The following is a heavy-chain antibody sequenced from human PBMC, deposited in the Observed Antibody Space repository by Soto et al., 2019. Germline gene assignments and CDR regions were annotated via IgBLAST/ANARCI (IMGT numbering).Heavy chain of an antibody. CDR2: IYYSGST. CDR1: GGSVSSGSYY. D-gene: IGHD3-16*01. Sequence: SETLSLTCTVSGGSVSSGSYYWSWIRQPPGKGLEWIGYIYYSGSTNYNPSLKSRVTISVDTSKNQFSLKLSSVTAADTAVYYCARDGGSMVASSSTFPYYFDYWGQGTLVTVSS. CDR3: ARDGGSMVASSSTFPYYFDY. V-gene: IGHV4-61*01. J-gene: IGHJ4*02.